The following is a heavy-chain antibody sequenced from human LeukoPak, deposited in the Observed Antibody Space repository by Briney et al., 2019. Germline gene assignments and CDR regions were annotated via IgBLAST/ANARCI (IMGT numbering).Heavy chain of an antibody. V-gene: IGHV3-23*01. D-gene: IGHD3-9*01. Sequence: GGSLRLSCAASGFTISTYGMNWVRQAPGKGLEWVSTISGSDDSTYYAGSVKGRFTISRDNSKNTLYLQMNSLRAEDTAVYYCAKVLRDILTYFDYWGQGTLVTVSS. CDR1: GFTISTYG. J-gene: IGHJ4*02. CDR3: AKVLRDILTYFDY. CDR2: ISGSDDST.